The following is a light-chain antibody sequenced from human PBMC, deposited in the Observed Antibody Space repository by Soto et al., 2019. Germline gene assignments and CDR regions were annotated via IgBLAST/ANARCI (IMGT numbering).Light chain of an antibody. CDR3: QQYNNWWT. Sequence: EIVLTQSPASLSLSPGEGATLSCRASESISSQLVWYQQKPGQAPRLLIYDASTRATGIPDRFSGSGSGTEFTFTISSLQSEDFAVYYCQQYNNWWTFGQGTKVDIK. CDR1: ESISSQ. V-gene: IGKV3-15*01. CDR2: DAS. J-gene: IGKJ1*01.